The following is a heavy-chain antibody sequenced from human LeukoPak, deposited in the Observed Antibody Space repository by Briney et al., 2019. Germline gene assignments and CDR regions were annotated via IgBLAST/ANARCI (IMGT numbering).Heavy chain of an antibody. D-gene: IGHD3-10*01. CDR1: GFPFSSYC. J-gene: IGHJ5*02. CDR3: AGGDYYGSGSARRHWFDP. Sequence: GGSLRLSCSASGFPFSSYCMNWVRQAPGKWLEWVANIEQHGNEKYYMDSVKGRFTISRDNAKNSLYLEMNSLRAEDTAVYYCAGGDYYGSGSARRHWFDPWGQGTLVTVSS. CDR2: IEQHGNEK. V-gene: IGHV3-7*04.